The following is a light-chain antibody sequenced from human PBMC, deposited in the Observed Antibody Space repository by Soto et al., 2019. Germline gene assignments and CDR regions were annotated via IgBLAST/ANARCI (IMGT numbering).Light chain of an antibody. CDR2: GAS. CDR3: QQYNNWPRT. J-gene: IGKJ1*01. Sequence: IVMTQSPASLSVSPGERATLSCRASQSVSSNLAWYQQKPGQAPRLLIYGASTGATGVPARFSGSGSGTDFTLTISSLQSEDFAVYYCQQYNNWPRTFGQGTKVDIK. CDR1: QSVSSN. V-gene: IGKV3-15*01.